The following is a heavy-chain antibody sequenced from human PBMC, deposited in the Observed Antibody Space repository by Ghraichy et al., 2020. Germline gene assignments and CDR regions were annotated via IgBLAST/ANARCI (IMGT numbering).Heavy chain of an antibody. CDR1: GFTLSDYG. CDR3: ARASTVVRFYYYGGMDV. V-gene: IGHV3-48*02. J-gene: IGHJ6*02. CDR2: ITSRGTSR. D-gene: IGHD4-23*01. Sequence: LSLTCVGSGFTLSDYGMNWVRQSPGKGLEWVSYITSRGTSRFYADSVKGRFTISRDNAQNSLSLQMNSLRDDDTAVYYCARASTVVRFYYYGGMDVWGQGTTVTVSS.